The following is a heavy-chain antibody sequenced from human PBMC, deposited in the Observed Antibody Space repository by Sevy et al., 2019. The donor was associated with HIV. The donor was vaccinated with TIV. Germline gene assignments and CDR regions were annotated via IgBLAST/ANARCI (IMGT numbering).Heavy chain of an antibody. CDR1: GFNFRNSW. CDR3: GRDNEEGASVLDY. V-gene: IGHV3-7*03. D-gene: IGHD1-26*01. J-gene: IGHJ4*02. CDR2: INQDGYET. Sequence: GGSLRLSCATFGFNFRNSWMAWVRQTPGKGLEFLADINQDGYETYYVDSVKGRFTISRDNAKNSLHLQMNSLRAEDTAMYFCGRDNEEGASVLDYWGQGTPVTVSS.